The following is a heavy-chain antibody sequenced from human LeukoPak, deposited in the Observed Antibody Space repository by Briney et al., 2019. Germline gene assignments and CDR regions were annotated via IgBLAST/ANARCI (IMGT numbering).Heavy chain of an antibody. D-gene: IGHD2-2*01. CDR3: ATEVVPAASSDHNWFDP. CDR2: INAGNGNT. V-gene: IGHV1-3*01. Sequence: ASVKVSCTASGYTFTSYAMHWVRQAPGQRLEWMGWINAGNGNTKYSQKFQGRVTITRDTSASTAYMELSSLRSEDTAVYYCATEVVPAASSDHNWFDPWGQGTLVTVSS. J-gene: IGHJ5*02. CDR1: GYTFTSYA.